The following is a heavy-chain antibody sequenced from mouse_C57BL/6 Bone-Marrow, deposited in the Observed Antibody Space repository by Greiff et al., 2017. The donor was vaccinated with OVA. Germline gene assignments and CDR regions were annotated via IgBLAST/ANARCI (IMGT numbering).Heavy chain of an antibody. CDR2: ISGGGGNT. CDR3: ARHNGYGSSYLEYFDV. Sequence: DVMLVESGGGLVKPGGSLKLSCAASGFTFSSYTMSWVRQTPEKRLEWVATISGGGGNTYYPDSVKGRFTISSDNAKNTLYLQMSSLRSEDTALYYCARHNGYGSSYLEYFDVWGTGTTVTVSS. V-gene: IGHV5-9*01. CDR1: GFTFSSYT. J-gene: IGHJ1*03. D-gene: IGHD1-1*01.